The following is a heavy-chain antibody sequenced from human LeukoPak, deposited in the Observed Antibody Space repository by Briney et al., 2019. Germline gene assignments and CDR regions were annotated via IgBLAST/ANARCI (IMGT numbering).Heavy chain of an antibody. CDR3: ARGRQDDFWSGYYAFDI. CDR2: ISSSSYI. J-gene: IGHJ3*02. V-gene: IGHV3-21*01. CDR1: GFTFSSYS. Sequence: PGGSLRLSCAASGFTFSSYSMNWVRQAPGKGLEWVSSISSSSYIYYADSVKGRFTISRDNAKNSLYLQMNSLRAEDTAVYYCARGRQDDFWSGYYAFDIWGQGTMVTVSS. D-gene: IGHD3-3*01.